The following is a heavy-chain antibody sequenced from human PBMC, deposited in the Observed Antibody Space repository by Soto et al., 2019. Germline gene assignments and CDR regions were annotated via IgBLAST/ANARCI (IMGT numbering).Heavy chain of an antibody. Sequence: GGSLRLSCAASGFTFSNYALSWVRQAPGKGLEWVSAISGSGGSTYYADSVKGRFTISRDNSKNTLYLQMNSLRAEDTAVYYYAKDPIAVAERKFVDVWGQGTTVTVSS. V-gene: IGHV3-23*01. CDR1: GFTFSNYA. D-gene: IGHD6-19*01. CDR3: AKDPIAVAERKFVDV. J-gene: IGHJ6*02. CDR2: ISGSGGST.